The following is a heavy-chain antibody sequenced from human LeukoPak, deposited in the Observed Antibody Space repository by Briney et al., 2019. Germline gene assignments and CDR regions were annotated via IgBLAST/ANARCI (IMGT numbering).Heavy chain of an antibody. V-gene: IGHV3-23*01. CDR3: AKEVVAVYAFDI. Sequence: GGSQTLSCAASGFTFSGSAMSWVRQAPGKGLEWVSLISFSGGSTYYADSVKGRFTISRDNSRDTLYVQMNSLRAEDTAIYYCAKEVVAVYAFDIWGQGKIGSVSS. CDR2: ISFSGGST. CDR1: GFTFSGSA. J-gene: IGHJ3*02. D-gene: IGHD3-22*01.